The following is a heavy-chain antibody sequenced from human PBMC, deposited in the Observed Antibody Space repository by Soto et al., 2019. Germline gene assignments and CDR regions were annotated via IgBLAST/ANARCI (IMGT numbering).Heavy chain of an antibody. D-gene: IGHD2-21*01. J-gene: IGHJ4*02. Sequence: SGTLSLTCTVSGGSIKSYYWSWIRQPPGKGLEWIGSIYYSGSTNSNPSLKSRVIMSVDTSKNQFSLKLSSVTAADTAVYYCARGNVVAIDYWGQGTLVTVSS. V-gene: IGHV4-59*01. CDR2: IYYSGST. CDR3: ARGNVVAIDY. CDR1: GGSIKSYY.